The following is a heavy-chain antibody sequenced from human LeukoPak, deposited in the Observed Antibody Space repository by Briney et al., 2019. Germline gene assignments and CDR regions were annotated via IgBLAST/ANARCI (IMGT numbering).Heavy chain of an antibody. Sequence: PGGSLRLSCAASGFTFSSYGMHWVRQASGKGLEWVAVISYDGSEKYYVDSVKGRFTISRDNAKNSLYLQMNSLRAEDTAVYYCARAISSSWYYFDYWGQGTLVTVSS. CDR2: ISYDGSEK. CDR1: GFTFSSYG. D-gene: IGHD6-13*01. J-gene: IGHJ4*02. CDR3: ARAISSSWYYFDY. V-gene: IGHV3-30*03.